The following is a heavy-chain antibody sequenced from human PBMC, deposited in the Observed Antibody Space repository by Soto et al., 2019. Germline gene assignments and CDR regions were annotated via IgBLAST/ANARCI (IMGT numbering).Heavy chain of an antibody. CDR3: ARDGSIAVAGTFIDY. CDR2: INPSGGST. V-gene: IGHV1-46*01. CDR1: GYTFTSYY. Sequence: QVQLVQSGAEVKKPGASVKVSCKASGYTFTSYYIHWVRQAPGQGLEWMGIINPSGGSTSYAQKFQGRVTMTRDTSTSTVYMELSSLRSEDTAVYYCARDGSIAVAGTFIDYWGQGTLVTVSS. J-gene: IGHJ4*02. D-gene: IGHD6-19*01.